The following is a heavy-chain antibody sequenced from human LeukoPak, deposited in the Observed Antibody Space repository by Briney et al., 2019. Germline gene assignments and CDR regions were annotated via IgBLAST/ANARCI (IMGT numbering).Heavy chain of an antibody. CDR2: IYRGGST. J-gene: IGHJ4*02. CDR1: GFNVSSNY. D-gene: IGHD3-10*01. CDR3: ARDSRGSAFDY. Sequence: GGSLRLSXAASGFNVSSNYMSWVRQAPEKGVEWVSVIYRGGSTNYADSVKGRFTISRDNSKNTLYLQMNSLRAEDTAVYYCARDSRGSAFDYWGQGTLVTVSS. V-gene: IGHV3-53*01.